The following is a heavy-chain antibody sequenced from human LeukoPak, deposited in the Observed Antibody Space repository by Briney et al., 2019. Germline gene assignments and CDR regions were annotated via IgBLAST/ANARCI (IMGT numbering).Heavy chain of an antibody. CDR3: AELGITMIGGV. CDR1: GFTFSNYG. J-gene: IGHJ6*04. CDR2: IRYDGSKK. Sequence: PGGSLRLSCAASGFTFSNYGLHWVRQAPGEGLEWVAFIRYDGSKKYYADSVKGRFTISRDNAKNSLYLQMNSLRAEDTAVYYCAELGITMIGGVWGKGTTVTISS. D-gene: IGHD3-10*02. V-gene: IGHV3-30*02.